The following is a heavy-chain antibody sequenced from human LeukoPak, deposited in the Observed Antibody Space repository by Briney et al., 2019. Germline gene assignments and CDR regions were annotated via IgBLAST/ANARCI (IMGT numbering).Heavy chain of an antibody. Sequence: GGSLRRSCVASGFTFSDYAMNWVRQAPGKGLEWVSTFKTKYHQVYYAESERGRFTISTDNSRNTVFLQMNSLRADDTALYYCARSVPDYTRFDYWGQGALVTVSS. V-gene: IGHV3-23*05. J-gene: IGHJ4*02. D-gene: IGHD4-11*01. CDR1: GFTFSDYA. CDR2: FKTKYHQV. CDR3: ARSVPDYTRFDY.